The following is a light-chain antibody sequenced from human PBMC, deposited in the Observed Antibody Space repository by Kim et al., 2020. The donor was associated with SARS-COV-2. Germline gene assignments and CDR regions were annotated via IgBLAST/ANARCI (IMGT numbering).Light chain of an antibody. CDR3: QQYGSSPLT. J-gene: IGKJ4*01. Sequence: ELVLPKSPAPLPLPPGERATPSCRASQSVSSSYLAWYQQKPGQAPRLLIYGASSRATGIPDRFSGSGSGTDFTLTISRLEPEDFAVYYCQQYGSSPLTFGGETKVDIK. CDR2: GAS. CDR1: QSVSSSY. V-gene: IGKV3-20*01.